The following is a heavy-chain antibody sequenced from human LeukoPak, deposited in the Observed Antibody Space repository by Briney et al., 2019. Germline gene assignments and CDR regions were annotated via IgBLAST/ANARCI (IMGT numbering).Heavy chain of an antibody. J-gene: IGHJ5*02. CDR2: IIPIFGTA. CDR3: ASANPGWFDP. V-gene: IGHV1-69*05. Sequence: SVKVSCKASGGTFSSYAISWVRQAPGQGLEWIGGIIPIFGTANYAQKFQGRVTITTDESTSTAYMELSSLRSEDTAVYYCASANPGWFDPWGQGTLVTVSS. CDR1: GGTFSSYA.